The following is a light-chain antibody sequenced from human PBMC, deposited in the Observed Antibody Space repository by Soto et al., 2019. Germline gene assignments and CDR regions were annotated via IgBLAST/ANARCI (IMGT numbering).Light chain of an antibody. CDR2: GAS. CDR1: QSVSSN. V-gene: IGKV3-15*01. CDR3: QQYNNWPLT. J-gene: IGKJ3*01. Sequence: EIVMTQSPATLSVSPGERATLSCRASQSVSSNLAWYQQKPGQAPRLLIYGASTRATGIPARFSGSGSGTEFTLTISSLPSEDFAVSYCQQYNNWPLTFGPGTKVDIK.